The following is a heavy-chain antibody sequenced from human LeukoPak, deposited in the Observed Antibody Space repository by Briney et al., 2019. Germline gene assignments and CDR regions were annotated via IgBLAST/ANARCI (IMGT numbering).Heavy chain of an antibody. V-gene: IGHV4-30-4*01. CDR1: GGSISSGGYY. J-gene: IGHJ4*02. D-gene: IGHD1-26*01. Sequence: SQTLSLTCTVSGGSISSGGYYWSWIRHHPEKGLEWIGYIHYSGSTYYNPSLKSRVTISVDTSKNQFSLKLSPVTTADTAVYYCARIVGASDYWGQGTLVTVSS. CDR2: IHYSGST. CDR3: ARIVGASDY.